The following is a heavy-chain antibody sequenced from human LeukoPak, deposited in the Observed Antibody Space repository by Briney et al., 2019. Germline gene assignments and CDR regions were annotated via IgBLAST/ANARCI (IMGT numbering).Heavy chain of an antibody. V-gene: IGHV4-34*01. CDR3: ARDGDSSGYYSWFDP. CDR2: INHSGST. J-gene: IGHJ5*02. D-gene: IGHD3-22*01. CDR1: GGSFSGYY. Sequence: SETLSLTCAVYGGSFSGYYWSWIRQPPGKGLEWIGEINHSGSTNYNPSLKSRVTISVDTSKNQFSLKLSSVTAADTAVYYCARDGDSSGYYSWFDPWGQGTLVTVSS.